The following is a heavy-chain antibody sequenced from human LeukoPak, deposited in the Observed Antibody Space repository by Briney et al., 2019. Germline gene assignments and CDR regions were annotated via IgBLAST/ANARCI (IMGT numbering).Heavy chain of an antibody. J-gene: IGHJ3*02. CDR3: AKDIYYDSSGLAPGAFDI. CDR2: ISWNSGSI. Sequence: GRSLRLSCAASGFTFDDYAMHWVRQAPGKGLEWASGISWNSGSIGYADSVKGRFTISRDNAKNSLYLQMNSLRAEDMALYYCAKDIYYDSSGLAPGAFDIWGQGTMVTVSS. V-gene: IGHV3-9*03. D-gene: IGHD3-22*01. CDR1: GFTFDDYA.